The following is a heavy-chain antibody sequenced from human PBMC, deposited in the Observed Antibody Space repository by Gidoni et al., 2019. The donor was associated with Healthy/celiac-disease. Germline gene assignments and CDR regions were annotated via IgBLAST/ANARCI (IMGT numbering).Heavy chain of an antibody. CDR1: GLTFSSYS. CDR3: ARALGGIAAAGTLS. J-gene: IGHJ4*02. CDR2: ISSSSSYI. Sequence: EVQLVESGGGLVKPGGSLRLACAASGLTFSSYSMNWVRQAPGKGLEWVSSISSSSSYIYYADSVKGRFTISRDNAKNSLYRQMNSLRAEDTAVYYCARALGGIAAAGTLSWGQGTLVTVSS. D-gene: IGHD6-13*01. V-gene: IGHV3-21*01.